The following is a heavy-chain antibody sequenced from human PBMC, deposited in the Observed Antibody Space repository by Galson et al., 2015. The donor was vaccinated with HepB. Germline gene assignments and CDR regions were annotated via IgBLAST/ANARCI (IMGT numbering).Heavy chain of an antibody. Sequence: SLRLSCAASGFSFSYFWMSWVRQAPGKGLEWVANIKGDGSEKYYVDSVKGRFTISRDNAKNSLYLQMNSLRAEDTALYSCARDFQFDPWCQGTLVTVSS. CDR2: IKGDGSEK. CDR1: GFSFSYFW. CDR3: ARDFQFDP. V-gene: IGHV3-7*01. J-gene: IGHJ5*02.